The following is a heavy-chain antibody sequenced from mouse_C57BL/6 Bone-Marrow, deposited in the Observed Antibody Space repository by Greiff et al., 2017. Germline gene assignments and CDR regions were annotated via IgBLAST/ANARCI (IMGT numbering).Heavy chain of an antibody. V-gene: IGHV1-81*01. CDR2: IYPRSGNT. J-gene: IGHJ2*01. CDR3: AKGGNGFDY. Sequence: VKLVESGAELARPGASVKLSCKASGYTFTSYGISWVKQRTGQGLEWIGEIYPRSGNTYYNEKFKGKATLTADKSSSTAYMELRSLTSEDSAVYFCAKGGNGFDYWGQGTTLTVSS. D-gene: IGHD2-1*01. CDR1: GYTFTSYG.